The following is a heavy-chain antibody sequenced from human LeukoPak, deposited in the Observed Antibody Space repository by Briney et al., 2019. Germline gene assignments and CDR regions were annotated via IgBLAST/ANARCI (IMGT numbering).Heavy chain of an antibody. D-gene: IGHD6-19*01. CDR3: ARGGVAEDYYYYGMDV. V-gene: IGHV1-2*04. J-gene: IGHJ6*02. CDR2: INPNSGGT. CDR1: GYTFTGYY. Sequence: ASVKVSCKASGYTFTGYYMHWVRQAPGQGLEWMGWINPNSGGTNYAQKFQGWVTTTRDTSISTAYMELSRLRSDDTAVYYCARGGVAEDYYYYGMDVWGQGTTVTVSS.